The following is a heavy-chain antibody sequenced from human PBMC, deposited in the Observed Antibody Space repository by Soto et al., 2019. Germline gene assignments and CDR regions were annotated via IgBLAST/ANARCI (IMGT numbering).Heavy chain of an antibody. CDR1: GYTFTSYG. D-gene: IGHD2-15*01. V-gene: IGHV1-18*04. Sequence: ASVKVSCKASGYTFTSYGINWVRQAPGQGLEWMGWISAYNGNTNYAQKLQGRVTMTTDTSTSTAYMELRSLRSDDAAVYYCARDEDWWPYTSRHAFDIWGQGTMVTVSS. CDR2: ISAYNGNT. CDR3: ARDEDWWPYTSRHAFDI. J-gene: IGHJ3*02.